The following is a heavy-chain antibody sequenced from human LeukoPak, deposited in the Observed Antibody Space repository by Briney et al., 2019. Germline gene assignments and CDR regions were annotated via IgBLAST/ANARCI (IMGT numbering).Heavy chain of an antibody. J-gene: IGHJ4*02. D-gene: IGHD5-18*01. V-gene: IGHV4-39*01. CDR1: GGSISSYY. CDR2: IYYSGST. Sequence: SETLSLTCTVSGGSISSYYWSRIRQPPGKGLEWIGSIYYSGSTYYNPSLKSRVTISVDTSKNQFSLKLSSVTAADTAVYYCARNTAITDYWGQGTLVTVSS. CDR3: ARNTAITDY.